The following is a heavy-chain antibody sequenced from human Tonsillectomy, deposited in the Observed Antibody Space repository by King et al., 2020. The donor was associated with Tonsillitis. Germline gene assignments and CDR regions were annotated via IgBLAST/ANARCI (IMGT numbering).Heavy chain of an antibody. CDR1: GGSFSGYH. D-gene: IGHD3-22*01. J-gene: IGHJ6*02. V-gene: IGHV4-34*01. CDR3: AGDTYYYDISGYYPHYGMDV. CDR2: INHSGST. Sequence: VQLQRWGAGLLKPSATLSLTCAVYGGSFSGYHWSWIRQPPGKALEWIGEINHSGSTNYNPSLKSRVTISLDTSKNQFSLKLSSVTAADTAVYYCAGDTYYYDISGYYPHYGMDVWGHGTTVTVSS.